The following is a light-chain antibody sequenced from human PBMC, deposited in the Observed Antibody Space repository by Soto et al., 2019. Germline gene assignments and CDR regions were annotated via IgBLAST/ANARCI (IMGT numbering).Light chain of an antibody. CDR3: QQYYNYPLT. V-gene: IGKV1-8*01. Sequence: AIRMTQSPSSLSASTGYRITITCRARQGISSYLAWYQQKPGKAPKLLIYAASTLQSGVPSRFSGSGSGTDFTLTISCLQSEDFATYYCQQYYNYPLTFGQGTKVEIK. J-gene: IGKJ1*01. CDR1: QGISSY. CDR2: AAS.